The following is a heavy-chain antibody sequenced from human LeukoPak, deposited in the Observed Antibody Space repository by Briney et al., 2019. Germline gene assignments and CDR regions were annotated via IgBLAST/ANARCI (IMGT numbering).Heavy chain of an antibody. J-gene: IGHJ4*02. CDR1: GVTFSSHG. D-gene: IGHD1-26*01. Sequence: ASLKLSCEASGVTFSSHGISWVRQAPGQGLEWVGGITLVVGTKHYAQNVKGRFTISTDESTSTPYMELRSLRSEDTAVYYCANQVGALENSFEHWGQGTLVTVSS. CDR2: ITLVVGTK. CDR3: ANQVGALENSFEH. V-gene: IGHV1-69*05.